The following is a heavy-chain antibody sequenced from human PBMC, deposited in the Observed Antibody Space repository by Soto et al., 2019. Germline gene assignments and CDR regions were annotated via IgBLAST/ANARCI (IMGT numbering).Heavy chain of an antibody. CDR2: IYHTGTT. J-gene: IGHJ4*02. D-gene: IGHD6-13*01. CDR1: GVTVSSDAYY. CDR3: ARYRFSSNKWSKIDY. Sequence: QVQLLQSGPGLVKSSQTLSLTCTVSGVTVSSDAYYWSWIRQRPGKGLEWIANIYHTGTTYYSPSLKRRVDISLNKSTNQFSLTLTSVTAADTAVYYCARYRFSSNKWSKIDYWGRGTLVTVSS. V-gene: IGHV4-31*03.